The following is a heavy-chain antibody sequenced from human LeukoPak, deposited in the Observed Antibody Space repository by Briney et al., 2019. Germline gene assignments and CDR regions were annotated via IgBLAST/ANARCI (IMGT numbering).Heavy chain of an antibody. CDR2: IYHSGST. CDR1: GVSISSSNSY. J-gene: IGHJ3*02. V-gene: IGHV4-39*07. D-gene: IGHD1-26*01. Sequence: SETLSLTCTVSGVSISSSNSYWGWIRQPPGKGLEWIGSIYHSGSTNYNPSLKSRVTISVDKSKNQCSLKLSSVTAADTAVYYCARDKWEPRYAFDIWGQGTMVTVSS. CDR3: ARDKWEPRYAFDI.